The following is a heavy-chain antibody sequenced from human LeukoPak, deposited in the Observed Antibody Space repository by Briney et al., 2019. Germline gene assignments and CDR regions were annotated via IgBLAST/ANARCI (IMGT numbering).Heavy chain of an antibody. V-gene: IGHV4-39*01. Sequence: SETLSLTCTVSGGSISSSSYYWGWIRQPPGKGLEWIGSIYYSGSTYYNPSLKSRVTISVDTSKNQFSLKLSSVTAADTAVYYCARLTYYDSSGYYIDYWGQGTLVTVSS. CDR2: IYYSGST. J-gene: IGHJ4*02. CDR3: ARLTYYDSSGYYIDY. D-gene: IGHD3-22*01. CDR1: GGSISSSSYY.